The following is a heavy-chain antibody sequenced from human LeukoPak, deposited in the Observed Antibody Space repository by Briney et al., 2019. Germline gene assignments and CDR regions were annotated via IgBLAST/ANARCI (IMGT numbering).Heavy chain of an antibody. CDR3: AGCVSGSGSYSRFDY. CDR1: GFTFSAYW. V-gene: IGHV3-7*01. D-gene: IGHD3-10*01. CDR2: INEAGSLK. J-gene: IGHJ4*02. Sequence: HPGGSLRLSCAASGFTFSAYWMTWVRQAPGKGLEWVTIINEAGSLKYYVDSVKGRFTISRDNAKDSLYLQMNTLRAEDTAVYYCAGCVSGSGSYSRFDYWGQGTLVTVSS.